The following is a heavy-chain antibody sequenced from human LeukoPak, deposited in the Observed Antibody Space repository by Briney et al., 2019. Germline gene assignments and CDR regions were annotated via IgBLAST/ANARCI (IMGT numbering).Heavy chain of an antibody. CDR1: GFTFSSYW. J-gene: IGHJ2*01. V-gene: IGHV3-7*01. CDR2: IKQDGSEK. Sequence: RSGGSLRLSCAASGFTFSSYWMSWVRQAPGKGLEWVANIKQDGSEKYYVDSVKGRFTISRDNAKNSLYLQMNSLRAEDTAVYYCARDPWGYLASYFDLWGRGTLVTVSS. CDR3: ARDPWGYLASYFDL. D-gene: IGHD2-15*01.